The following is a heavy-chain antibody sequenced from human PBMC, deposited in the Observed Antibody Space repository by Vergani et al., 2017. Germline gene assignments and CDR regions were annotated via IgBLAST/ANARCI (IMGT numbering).Heavy chain of an antibody. CDR1: GYSISSGYY. Sequence: QVQLQESGPGLVKPSETLSLTCTVSGYSISSGYYWGWIRQPPGKGLEWIGSIYHSGSTYYNPSLKSRVTISVDTSKNQFSLKLSSVTAADTAVYYCARFSTRLRYLGADYWGQGTLVTVSS. V-gene: IGHV4-38-2*02. CDR3: ARFSTRLRYLGADY. CDR2: IYHSGST. J-gene: IGHJ4*02. D-gene: IGHD5-12*01.